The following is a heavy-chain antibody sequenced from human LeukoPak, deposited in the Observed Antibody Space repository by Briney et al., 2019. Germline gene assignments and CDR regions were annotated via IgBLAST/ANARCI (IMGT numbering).Heavy chain of an antibody. CDR1: RYTLTELS. V-gene: IGHV1-24*01. CDR3: ATVTYYDILTDDAFDI. D-gene: IGHD3-9*01. CDR2: FDPEDGET. Sequence: ASVKVSCKVSRYTLTELSMHWVRQAPGKGLEWMGGFDPEDGETIYAQKFQGRVTMTEDTSTDTAYMELSSLRSEDTAVYYCATVTYYDILTDDAFDIWGQGTMVTVSS. J-gene: IGHJ3*02.